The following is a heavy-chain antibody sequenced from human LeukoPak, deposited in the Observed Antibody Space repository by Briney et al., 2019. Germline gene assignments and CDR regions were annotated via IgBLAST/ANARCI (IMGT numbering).Heavy chain of an antibody. CDR2: IYPRDGST. CDR3: ARGQPGYSSGWDAFDI. D-gene: IGHD6-19*01. J-gene: IGHJ3*02. Sequence: ASVKVSCKASGYTFTSNYIHWVRQAPGQGLEWMGMIYPRDGSTSYAQKFQGRVTITADESTSTAYMELSSLRSEDTAVYYCARGQPGYSSGWDAFDIWGQGTMVTVSS. V-gene: IGHV1-46*01. CDR1: GYTFTSNY.